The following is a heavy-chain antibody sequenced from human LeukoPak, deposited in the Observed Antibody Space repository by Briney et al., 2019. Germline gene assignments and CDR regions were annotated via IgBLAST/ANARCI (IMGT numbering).Heavy chain of an antibody. V-gene: IGHV4-4*07. D-gene: IGHD3-22*01. CDR1: GVSVSNYY. Sequence: SETLSLTCTVSGVSVSNYYWSWIRQPAGKGLEWIGRIYASDTTKYSPSLKSRVSMSIDTSKNEFSLKLNSVTAADTAVYYCAKGTYYYDSNTEYSSHAFDVWGQGTRVTVSS. CDR2: IYASDTT. CDR3: AKGTYYYDSNTEYSSHAFDV. J-gene: IGHJ3*01.